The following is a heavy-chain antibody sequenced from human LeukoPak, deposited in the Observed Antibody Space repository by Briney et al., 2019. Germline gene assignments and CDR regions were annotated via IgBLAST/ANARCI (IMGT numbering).Heavy chain of an antibody. Sequence: SGGSLRLSCAASGFTVSSNYMSWVRQSPGKGLEWVSVIYSGGTTYYADSVKGRFTISRDNSNNTLYLQMNSLRAEDTAVYHCASYGSGSYRGLDYWGQGTLVTVSS. J-gene: IGHJ4*02. CDR3: ASYGSGSYRGLDY. D-gene: IGHD3-10*01. CDR2: IYSGGTT. V-gene: IGHV3-53*01. CDR1: GFTVSSNY.